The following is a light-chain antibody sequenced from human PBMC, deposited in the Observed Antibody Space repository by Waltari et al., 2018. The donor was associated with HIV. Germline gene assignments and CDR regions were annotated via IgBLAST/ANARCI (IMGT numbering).Light chain of an antibody. CDR2: SNN. Sequence: QSVLPQPPSASGTPGQRVTISCSGSRSNIGSNDVNWYQQVPGTAPKFLMYSNNKRPSGVPDRFSGSKSGNSASLAISGLQSDDEADYYCAAWDESLNAWVFGGGTRLTVL. J-gene: IGLJ3*02. CDR3: AAWDESLNAWV. CDR1: RSNIGSND. V-gene: IGLV1-44*01.